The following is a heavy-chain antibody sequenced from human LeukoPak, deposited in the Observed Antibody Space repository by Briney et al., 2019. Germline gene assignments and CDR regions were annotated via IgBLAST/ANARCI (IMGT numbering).Heavy chain of an antibody. Sequence: PSEALSLTCAVYGGSFSAYYWTWIRQPPGKGLEWIGEINHSGSTNYNPSLKSRVTISVDTSKNQFSLKLSSVTAADTAVYYCARWRHGYNSVDAFDIWGQGVMVTVSS. CDR1: GGSFSAYY. V-gene: IGHV4-34*01. CDR3: ARWRHGYNSVDAFDI. CDR2: INHSGST. J-gene: IGHJ3*02. D-gene: IGHD5-24*01.